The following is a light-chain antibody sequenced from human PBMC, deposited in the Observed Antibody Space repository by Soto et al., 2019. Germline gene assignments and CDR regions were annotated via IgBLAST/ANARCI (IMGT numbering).Light chain of an antibody. Sequence: ETVLTQSPGTLSLSPRERATLSCRASQSVSSSYLVWYQQKPGQAPRLLIYGASSRASGIPDRFSGSGSGTDFTLTISRLEPEDFAVYYCQQYGSSPAFGQGTKVEIK. CDR1: QSVSSSY. CDR2: GAS. J-gene: IGKJ1*01. V-gene: IGKV3-20*01. CDR3: QQYGSSPA.